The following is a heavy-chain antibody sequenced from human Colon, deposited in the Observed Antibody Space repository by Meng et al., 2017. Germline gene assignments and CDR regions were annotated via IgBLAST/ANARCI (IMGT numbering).Heavy chain of an antibody. CDR2: INPDRGDT. J-gene: IGHJ4*02. D-gene: IGHD2-21*02. Sequence: VRLVQSGVGVKKPGASGKVSCKASGYTLTGHYMHWVRQAPGQGLEWMGRINPDRGDTNYAQKFRGRVTLTRDTSINTAYMELTGLRSDDTAVYYCAKIHLGDSGLDYWGQGTLVTVSS. V-gene: IGHV1-2*06. CDR3: AKIHLGDSGLDY. CDR1: GYTLTGHY.